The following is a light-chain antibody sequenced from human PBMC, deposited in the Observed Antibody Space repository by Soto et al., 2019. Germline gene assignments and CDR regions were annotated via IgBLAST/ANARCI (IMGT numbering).Light chain of an antibody. J-gene: IGLJ3*02. V-gene: IGLV2-23*01. Sequence: QSALTQPASVSGSPRQSITISCTGTSSDVGSYTLVSWYQQHPGKAPKLMIYEGSKRPSGVSNRFSGSKSGNTASLTISGLQAEDEADYYCCSYAGSDTWLFGGGTKLTVL. CDR3: CSYAGSDTWL. CDR1: SSDVGSYTL. CDR2: EGS.